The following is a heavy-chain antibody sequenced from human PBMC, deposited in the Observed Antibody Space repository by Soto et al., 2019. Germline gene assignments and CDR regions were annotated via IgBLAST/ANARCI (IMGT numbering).Heavy chain of an antibody. J-gene: IGHJ4*02. D-gene: IGHD6-19*01. CDR1: GFTFSSYG. Sequence: QVQLVESGGGVVQPGRSLRLSCAASGFTFSSYGMHWVRQAPGKGLEWVAVISYDGSNKYYADSVKGRFTISRDNSKNTLYLQMNSLRAEDTAVYYCAKDRSIVWWQNFDYWGQGTLVTVSS. CDR3: AKDRSIVWWQNFDY. CDR2: ISYDGSNK. V-gene: IGHV3-30*18.